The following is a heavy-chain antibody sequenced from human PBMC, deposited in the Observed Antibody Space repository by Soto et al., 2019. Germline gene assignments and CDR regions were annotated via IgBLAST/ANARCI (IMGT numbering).Heavy chain of an antibody. Sequence: GGSLRFSCAASGFTLSSFWMTWVRQAPGKGLEWVASIKQDGSEKYYVDSVKGRFTVSRDNARNTLYLQMNSLRVEDTAVYYCARPPHGMDVWGPGTTVTVSS. CDR2: IKQDGSEK. V-gene: IGHV3-7*03. CDR3: ARPPHGMDV. CDR1: GFTLSSFW. J-gene: IGHJ6*02.